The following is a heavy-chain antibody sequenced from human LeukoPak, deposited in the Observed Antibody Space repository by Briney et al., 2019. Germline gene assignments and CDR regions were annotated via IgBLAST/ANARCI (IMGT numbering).Heavy chain of an antibody. J-gene: IGHJ4*02. Sequence: GGSLRLSCAASGFTFSSYDIHWVRQAPGKGLEWVAVMSYDGSNKYYADSVKGRFTISRDNSKNTLYLQMNSLRAEDTAVYYCARETGSAVGSTDFDYWGQGTLVTVSS. V-gene: IGHV3-30-3*01. D-gene: IGHD4-17*01. CDR1: GFTFSSYD. CDR3: ARETGSAVGSTDFDY. CDR2: MSYDGSNK.